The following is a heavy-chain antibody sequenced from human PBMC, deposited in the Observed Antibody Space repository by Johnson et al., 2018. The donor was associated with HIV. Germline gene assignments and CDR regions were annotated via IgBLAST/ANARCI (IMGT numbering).Heavy chain of an antibody. D-gene: IGHD3-10*01. CDR2: INWNGGST. CDR3: ARALADGWFSYDVFDI. V-gene: IGHV3-20*04. J-gene: IGHJ3*02. CDR1: GFTFDDYG. Sequence: VHLVESGGGLVQPGGSLRLSCAASGFTFDDYGMSWVRQAPGKGLEWVSGINWNGGSTGYADSVKGRFTISRDNAKNSLYLQMNSLRAEDTAVYYCARALADGWFSYDVFDIWGQGTMVTVTS.